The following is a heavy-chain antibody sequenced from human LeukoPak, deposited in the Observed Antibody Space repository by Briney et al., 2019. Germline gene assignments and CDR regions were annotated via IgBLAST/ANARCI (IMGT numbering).Heavy chain of an antibody. CDR1: GGSIRSSTYY. CDR3: ARRGCDYGYGYFDL. D-gene: IGHD4/OR15-4a*01. Sequence: PSETLSLTCAVSGGSIRSSTYYWGWIRQPPGKGLEWIGSIYYSGSTYFNPSLKSRVTISVDTSKNHFSLKLSSVTAADTAVYYCARRGCDYGYGYFDLWARGTLVTVSS. V-gene: IGHV4-39*02. J-gene: IGHJ2*01. CDR2: IYYSGST.